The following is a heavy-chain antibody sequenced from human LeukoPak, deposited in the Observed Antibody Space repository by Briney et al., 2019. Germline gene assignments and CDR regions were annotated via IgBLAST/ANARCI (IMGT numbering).Heavy chain of an antibody. CDR2: ISGSGGST. D-gene: IGHD5-24*01. J-gene: IGHJ4*02. Sequence: GGSLRLSCAASGFTFSSYAMSWVRQAPEKGLEWVSAISGSGGSTYYADSVKGRFTISRDNSKNTLYLQMNSLRAEDTAVYYCAKDMGGLKRWLQFSLDYWGQGTLVTVSS. CDR3: AKDMGGLKRWLQFSLDY. CDR1: GFTFSSYA. V-gene: IGHV3-23*01.